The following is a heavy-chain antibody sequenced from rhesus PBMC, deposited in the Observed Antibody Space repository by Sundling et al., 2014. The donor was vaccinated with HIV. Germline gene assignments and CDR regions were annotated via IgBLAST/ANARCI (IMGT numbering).Heavy chain of an antibody. Sequence: QVQLQESGPAVVKPSETLSLTCAVSGGSISSSNWWNWIRQSPGKGLEWIGGIYGSGGSTEYNPSLKSRVTISKDTSKNQFSLKLSSVTAADTAVYYCEGIADGFDYWGQGVLVTVSS. CDR3: EGIADGFDY. J-gene: IGHJ4*01. D-gene: IGHD6-13*01. CDR2: IYGSGGST. V-gene: IGHV4-93*01. CDR1: GGSISSSNW.